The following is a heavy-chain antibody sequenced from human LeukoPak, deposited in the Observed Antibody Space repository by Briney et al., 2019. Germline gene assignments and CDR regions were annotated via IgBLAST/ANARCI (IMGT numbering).Heavy chain of an antibody. J-gene: IGHJ4*02. CDR2: IYYSGST. Sequence: PSETLSLTCTVSGGSISSYYWSWIRQPPGKGLEWIGYIYYSGSTNYNPSLKSRVTISVDTSKNQFSLKLSSVTAADTAVYYCARVWVGELLDYWGQGTLVTVSS. CDR1: GGSISSYY. D-gene: IGHD3-10*01. V-gene: IGHV4-59*12. CDR3: ARVWVGELLDY.